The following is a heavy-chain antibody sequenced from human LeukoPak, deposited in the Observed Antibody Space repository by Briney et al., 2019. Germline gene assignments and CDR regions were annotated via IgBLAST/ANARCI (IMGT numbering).Heavy chain of an antibody. J-gene: IGHJ4*02. CDR3: ARAAARYCGGDCSGFDY. D-gene: IGHD2-21*02. CDR2: IIPIFGTA. V-gene: IGHV1-69*13. CDR1: GGTFSSYA. Sequence: ASVKVSCKASGGTFSSYAISWVRQAPGQGLEWVGGIIPIFGTANYAQKFQGRVTITADESTSTAYMELSSLRSEDTAVYYCARAAARYCGGDCSGFDYWGQGTLVTVSS.